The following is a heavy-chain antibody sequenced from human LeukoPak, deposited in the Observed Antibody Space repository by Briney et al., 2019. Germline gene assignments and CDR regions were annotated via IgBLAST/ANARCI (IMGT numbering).Heavy chain of an antibody. CDR1: GGSISSSSYY. J-gene: IGHJ3*02. V-gene: IGHV4-39*07. D-gene: IGHD1-14*01. CDR2: IYYSGST. Sequence: SETLSLTCTVSGGSISSSSYYWGWIRQPPGKGLEWIGSIYYSGSTYYNPSLKSRVTISVDTSKNQFSLRLSSVTAADTAVYFCARGLNNRKSGRRFDIFEIWGQGTMVTVSS. CDR3: ARGLNNRKSGRRFDIFEI.